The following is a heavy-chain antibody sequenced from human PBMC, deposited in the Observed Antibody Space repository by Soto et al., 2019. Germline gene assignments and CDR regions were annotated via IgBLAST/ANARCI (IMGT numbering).Heavy chain of an antibody. Sequence: VQLQESGPGLVKPSETLSLTCTVSGGSISSYYWSWIRQPPGKGLEWIGYIYYSGSTNYNPSLKSRVTISVDTSKNQFTLKRSSVTAADTAVYYCARHQYYGSGLNAFDIWGQGTMVTVSS. D-gene: IGHD3-10*01. V-gene: IGHV4-59*08. J-gene: IGHJ3*02. CDR3: ARHQYYGSGLNAFDI. CDR2: IYYSGST. CDR1: GGSISSYY.